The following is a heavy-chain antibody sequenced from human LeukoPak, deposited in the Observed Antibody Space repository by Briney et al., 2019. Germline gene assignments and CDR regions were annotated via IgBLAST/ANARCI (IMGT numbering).Heavy chain of an antibody. CDR2: IYTSGST. CDR1: GVSISGYY. CDR3: ARGSYIISSGYYRPFDN. V-gene: IGHV4-4*07. J-gene: IGHJ4*02. D-gene: IGHD3-3*01. Sequence: SETLSLTCTVSGVSISGYYWSWIRQPAGKGLEWVGRIYTSGSTNYNPSLKSRVTMSVDTSKNQFSLNLSSVTAADTAVYFCARGSYIISSGYYRPFDNWGQGIRVIVSS.